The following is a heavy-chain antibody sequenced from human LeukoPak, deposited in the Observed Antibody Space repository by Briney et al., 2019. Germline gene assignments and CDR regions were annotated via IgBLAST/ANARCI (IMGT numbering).Heavy chain of an antibody. V-gene: IGHV3-11*04. Sequence: GGSLRLSCEASGFTFSDYYMSWIRQAPGKGLEWVSYISSSGSTIYYADSVKGRFTSSRDNAKNSLYLQMNNLRAEDTAVYYCARVNYDRREYNWFDPWGQGTLVTVSS. CDR3: ARVNYDRREYNWFDP. J-gene: IGHJ5*02. CDR2: ISSSGSTI. D-gene: IGHD3-3*01. CDR1: GFTFSDYY.